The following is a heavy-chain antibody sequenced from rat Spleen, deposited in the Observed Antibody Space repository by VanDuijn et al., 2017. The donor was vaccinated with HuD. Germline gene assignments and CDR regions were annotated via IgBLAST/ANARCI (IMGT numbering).Heavy chain of an antibody. J-gene: IGHJ2*01. D-gene: IGHD3-3*01. CDR3: TTYPYSAPDY. CDR1: GFTFRNYD. CDR2: ISYDGSGT. Sequence: EVQLVESGGGLVQPGRSMKLSCAASGFTFRNYDMAWVRQAPTKGLEWVASISYDGSGTYYQNSVKGRFTISRDNAKSSLYLQMDSLRSEDTATYYCTTYPYSAPDYWGQGVMVTVSS. V-gene: IGHV5-20*01.